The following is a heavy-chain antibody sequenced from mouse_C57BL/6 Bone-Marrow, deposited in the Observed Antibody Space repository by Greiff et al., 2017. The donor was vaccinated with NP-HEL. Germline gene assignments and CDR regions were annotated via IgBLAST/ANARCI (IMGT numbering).Heavy chain of an antibody. CDR3: ARSSRSWFAY. Sequence: QVQLQQSGAELVRPGASVKMSCKASGYTFTSYNLHWVKQTPRQGLEWIGAIYPGTGDTSYNQTFKGKANLTVDKSSSTAYMRLSILTSEDSAVYFCARSSRSWFAYWGQGTLVTVSA. J-gene: IGHJ3*01. CDR1: GYTFTSYN. CDR2: IYPGTGDT. V-gene: IGHV1-12*01.